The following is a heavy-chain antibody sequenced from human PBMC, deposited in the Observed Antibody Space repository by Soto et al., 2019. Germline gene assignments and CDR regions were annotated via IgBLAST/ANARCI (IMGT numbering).Heavy chain of an antibody. CDR3: ARRYTYYGWFDL. Sequence: SETLSLTCTVSGGSISDSTYYWDWIRQPPGKGLEWIGTIYYSGTTYYNPSLKSRVTISVDTSKNQFSLKLSSVTAAYTAVYHCARRYTYYGWFDLWGQGTMVTVSS. CDR2: IYYSGTT. CDR1: GGSISDSTYY. V-gene: IGHV4-39*01. J-gene: IGHJ5*01. D-gene: IGHD4-17*01.